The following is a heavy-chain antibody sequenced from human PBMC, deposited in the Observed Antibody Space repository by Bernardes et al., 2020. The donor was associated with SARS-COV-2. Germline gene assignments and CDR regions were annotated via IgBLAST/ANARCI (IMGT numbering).Heavy chain of an antibody. J-gene: IGHJ4*02. V-gene: IGHV3-23*01. CDR1: GFTFTKYD. CDR3: AKDDDRPLFGAPGFDS. CDR2: ISGSGNTT. D-gene: IGHD3-3*01. Sequence: GVSLRLSRAASGFTFTKYDMSWVRQAPGKGLEWVSGISGSGNTTYYADSVKGRFTISRDNSKNTLFLQMDSLRAEDTAVYYCAKDDDRPLFGAPGFDSWGQGTLVTVSS.